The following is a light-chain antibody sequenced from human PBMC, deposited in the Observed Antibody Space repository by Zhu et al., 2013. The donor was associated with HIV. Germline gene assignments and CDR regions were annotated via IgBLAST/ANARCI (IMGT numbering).Light chain of an antibody. J-gene: IGKJ4*01. V-gene: IGKV3-20*01. CDR3: QQYGSSPLT. Sequence: DIVLTQSPGTLSLSPGERATLSCRASQSVSSNFLAWYQQKPGQAPRLLIYGASSRATGIPDRFSGSGSGTDFTLSISRLEPEDFAVYYCQQYGSSPLTFGRRDRRLRSN. CDR1: QSVSSNF. CDR2: GAS.